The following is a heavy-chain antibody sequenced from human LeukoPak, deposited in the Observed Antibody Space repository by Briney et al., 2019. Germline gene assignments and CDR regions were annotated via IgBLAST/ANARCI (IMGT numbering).Heavy chain of an antibody. Sequence: GGSLRLSCAASGFTFSSYSMNWVRQAPGKGLEWVSSISSSSSYIYYADSVKGRFTISRDNAKNSLYLRMNSQRAEDTAVYYCAREVPPYYCSGGSCYLDYWGQGTLVTVSS. CDR1: GFTFSSYS. CDR3: AREVPPYYCSGGSCYLDY. CDR2: ISSSSSYI. D-gene: IGHD2-15*01. V-gene: IGHV3-21*01. J-gene: IGHJ4*02.